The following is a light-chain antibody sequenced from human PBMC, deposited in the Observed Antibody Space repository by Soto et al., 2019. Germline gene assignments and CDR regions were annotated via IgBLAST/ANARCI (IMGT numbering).Light chain of an antibody. Sequence: EIVMTQSPATLSVSPGGRATLSCRASQSVSSYLAWYQQRPGQPPRLLIYRASTRATNIPARFSGSESGTEFSLAVSSLQSGDFAVYYCQQYSTWPPRYTFGQGTKQEI. CDR2: RAS. CDR3: QQYSTWPPRYT. J-gene: IGKJ2*01. CDR1: QSVSSY. V-gene: IGKV3-15*01.